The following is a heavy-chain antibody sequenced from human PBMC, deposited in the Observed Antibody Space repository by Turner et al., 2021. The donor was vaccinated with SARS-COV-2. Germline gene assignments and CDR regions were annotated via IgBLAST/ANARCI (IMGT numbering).Heavy chain of an antibody. Sequence: VQLQQWGAGLPKPSETLSLTRGVYGWSFSGSPWSWVCQPPGKGPEWIGEINHRGTPNSNPSLKSRVTISVDTSKNQFSLNVTSVTPADTAVYYCARAVGMAASTRPSSGDSNAHRWFDFWGQGTLVTVSS. D-gene: IGHD4-4*01. J-gene: IGHJ5*01. V-gene: IGHV4-34*01. CDR1: GWSFSGSP. CDR3: ARAVGMAASTRPSSGDSNAHRWFDF. CDR2: INHRGTP.